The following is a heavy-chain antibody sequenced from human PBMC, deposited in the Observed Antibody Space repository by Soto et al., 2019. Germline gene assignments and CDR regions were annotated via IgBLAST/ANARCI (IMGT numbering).Heavy chain of an antibody. V-gene: IGHV3-49*03. D-gene: IGHD4-4*01. CDR3: TRAEFWNPTVTTGSFDY. CDR2: IRSKAYGGTT. CDR1: GFTFGDYA. Sequence: GGSLRLSCTASGFTFGDYAMSWFRQAPGKGLEWVGFIRSKAYGGTTEYAASVKGRFTISRDDSKSIAYLQMNSLKTEDTAVYYCTRAEFWNPTVTTGSFDYWGQGXLGTVSS. J-gene: IGHJ4*02.